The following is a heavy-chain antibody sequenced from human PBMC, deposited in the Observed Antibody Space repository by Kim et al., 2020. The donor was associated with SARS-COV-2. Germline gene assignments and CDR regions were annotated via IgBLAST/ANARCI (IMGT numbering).Heavy chain of an antibody. CDR3: ARSSQRWLQLRGNFDY. V-gene: IGHV1-18*01. J-gene: IGHJ4*02. D-gene: IGHD5-12*01. Sequence: KLQGRVTMTTDTSTSTAYMELRSLRSDDTAVYYCARSSQRWLQLRGNFDYWGQGTLVTVSS.